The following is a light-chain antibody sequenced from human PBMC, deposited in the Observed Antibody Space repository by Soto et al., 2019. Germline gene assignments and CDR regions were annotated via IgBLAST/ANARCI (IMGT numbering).Light chain of an antibody. Sequence: DIQMTQSPSSLSASVGDRVTITCRASQSISTHLDWYQQKPGKAPKLLIYAASSLQSGVPSRFSGSGSGTEFTLTISSLQPDDFATYYCQQYNSYWTFGQGTKV. CDR3: QQYNSYWT. CDR1: QSISTH. J-gene: IGKJ1*01. CDR2: AAS. V-gene: IGKV1-17*01.